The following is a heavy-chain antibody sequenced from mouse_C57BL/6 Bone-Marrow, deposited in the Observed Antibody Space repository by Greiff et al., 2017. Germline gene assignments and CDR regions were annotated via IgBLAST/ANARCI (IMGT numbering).Heavy chain of an antibody. Sequence: VQLQQSGAELMKPGASVKLSCQATGYTFTGYWIEWVKQRPGHGLEWIGEILPGSGSTNYNEKFKGKATFTADTSSNTAYMQLRSLTTEDSAISHCASTTAQTSFDYWGRGTTRTVSS. CDR3: ASTTAQTSFDY. V-gene: IGHV1-9*01. CDR1: GYTFTGYW. J-gene: IGHJ2*01. CDR2: ILPGSGST. D-gene: IGHD3-2*02.